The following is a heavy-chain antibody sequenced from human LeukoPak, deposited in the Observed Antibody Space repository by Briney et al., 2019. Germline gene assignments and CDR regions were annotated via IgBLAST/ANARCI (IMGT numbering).Heavy chain of an antibody. CDR3: ASDSGSSKEGDY. V-gene: IGHV3-53*04. CDR2: IYSGGST. Sequence: GGSLRLSCAASRFTVSSNYMCWVRQAPGKGLEWVSVIYSGGSTYYTDSVKGRFTISRHNSKNTLYLQMNSLRAEDTAVYYCASDSGSSKEGDYWGQGTLVTVSS. D-gene: IGHD1-26*01. CDR1: RFTVSSNY. J-gene: IGHJ4*02.